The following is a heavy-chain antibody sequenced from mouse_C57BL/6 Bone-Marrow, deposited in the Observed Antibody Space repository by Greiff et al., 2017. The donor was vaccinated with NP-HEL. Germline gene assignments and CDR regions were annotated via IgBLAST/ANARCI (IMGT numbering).Heavy chain of an antibody. CDR1: GYTLTSYW. CDR2: IYPGSGST. J-gene: IGHJ2*01. CDR3: ARYGYDDFDY. D-gene: IGHD2-2*01. V-gene: IGHV1-55*01. Sequence: VQLQQSGAELVKPGASVKMSCKASGYTLTSYWITWVKQRPGQGLEWIGDIYPGSGSTNYNEKFKSKATLTVDTSSSTAYMQLSSLTSEDSAVYYCARYGYDDFDYWGQGTTLTVTS.